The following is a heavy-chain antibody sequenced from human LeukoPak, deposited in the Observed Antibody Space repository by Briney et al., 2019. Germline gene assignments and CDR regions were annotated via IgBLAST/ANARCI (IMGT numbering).Heavy chain of an antibody. J-gene: IGHJ6*03. V-gene: IGHV4-39*07. CDR1: GGSISSSNYC. CDR3: AVGIAAAGSGYYMDV. Sequence: PSETLSLTCTVSGGSISSSNYCWGWIRQPPGKGLEWIGSSDYSGSTYYNPSLKSRVTISVDKSKNQFSLKLSSVTAADTAVYYCAVGIAAAGSGYYMDVWGEGTTVTVSS. CDR2: SDYSGST. D-gene: IGHD6-13*01.